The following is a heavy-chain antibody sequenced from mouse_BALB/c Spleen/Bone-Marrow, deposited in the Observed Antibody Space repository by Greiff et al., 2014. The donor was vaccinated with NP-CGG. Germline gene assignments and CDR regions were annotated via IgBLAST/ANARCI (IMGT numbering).Heavy chain of an antibody. Sequence: DVQLVESGGGLVKPGGSLKLSCAASGFTFSDYYIYWLRQTQEKRLEWVATISDGGNYSYYPDSVKGRFTISRDNAKNNLYLQMSSLKSEDTAMYYCARSRMRYGAMDYWGQGTSVTVFS. CDR3: ARSRMRYGAMDY. V-gene: IGHV5-4*02. J-gene: IGHJ4*01. CDR1: GFTFSDYY. CDR2: ISDGGNYS. D-gene: IGHD2-10*02.